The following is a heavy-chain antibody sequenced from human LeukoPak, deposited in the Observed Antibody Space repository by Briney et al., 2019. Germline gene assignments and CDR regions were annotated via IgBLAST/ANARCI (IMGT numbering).Heavy chain of an antibody. V-gene: IGHV3-30*04. CDR3: ARETPGHLLIWFGELVY. Sequence: GWALRLSCAASGFTFSSYAMHWVRPARAKGLAGVAVISYDGSKKYYVDYVKGRFNISRDNSKNTLYLQMNSLRAEDTAVYSCARETPGHLLIWFGELVYWGQGTLVTVSS. CDR1: GFTFSSYA. J-gene: IGHJ4*02. CDR2: ISYDGSKK. D-gene: IGHD3-10*01.